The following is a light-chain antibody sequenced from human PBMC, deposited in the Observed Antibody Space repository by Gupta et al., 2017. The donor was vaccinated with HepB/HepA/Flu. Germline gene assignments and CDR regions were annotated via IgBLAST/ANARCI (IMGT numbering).Light chain of an antibody. Sequence: QSALTQPASVSGSPGQSITISCTGPSSDVGSYNLVSWYQQHPGKAPKLMIYEVSKRPPGVSNRFSGSKSGNTASLTISGLQAEDEADYYCCSYAGSSTLVFGGGTKLTVL. J-gene: IGLJ2*01. CDR3: CSYAGSSTLV. CDR1: SSDVGSYNL. V-gene: IGLV2-23*02. CDR2: EVS.